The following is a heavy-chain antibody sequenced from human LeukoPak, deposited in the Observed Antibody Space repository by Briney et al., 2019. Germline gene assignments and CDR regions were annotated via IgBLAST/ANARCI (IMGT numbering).Heavy chain of an antibody. CDR1: GFTFDDYG. Sequence: GGSLRLSCAASGFTFDDYGMSWVRQAPGKGLEWVSGINWNGAKTDYADSVKGRFTISRDNAKKSLYLQMNSLRAEDTALYYCTKDRGGSSQLGDAFDVWGQGTMVSVSS. J-gene: IGHJ3*01. D-gene: IGHD1-26*01. CDR2: INWNGAKT. CDR3: TKDRGGSSQLGDAFDV. V-gene: IGHV3-20*04.